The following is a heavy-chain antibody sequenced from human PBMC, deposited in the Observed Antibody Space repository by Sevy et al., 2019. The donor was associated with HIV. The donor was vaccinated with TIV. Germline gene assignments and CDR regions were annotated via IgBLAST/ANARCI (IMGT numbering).Heavy chain of an antibody. CDR3: ARAGIGYCGSTSCPHSRYYMDV. J-gene: IGHJ6*03. Sequence: GGSLRLACAASGFTFSSYDMHWVRQATGKGLEWVSAFGTAGDRYYAGSVRGRFTISRENAKNSFYLQMNSLRAGDTAVYYCARAGIGYCGSTSCPHSRYYMDVWGKGTTVTVSS. V-gene: IGHV3-13*01. CDR1: GFTFSSYD. CDR2: FGTAGDR. D-gene: IGHD2-2*01.